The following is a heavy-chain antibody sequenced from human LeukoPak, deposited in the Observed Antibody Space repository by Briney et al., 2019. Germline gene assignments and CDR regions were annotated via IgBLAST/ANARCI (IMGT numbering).Heavy chain of an antibody. Sequence: PGGSLRLSCAASGFTFSSYGIHWVRQAPGKGLEWVAFIRYDGSNKYYADSVKGRFTISRDNSRNVLYLQMNSLRADDAAIYYCARGYCTSTNCNNWFDPWGQGALVTVSS. D-gene: IGHD2-2*01. J-gene: IGHJ5*02. CDR2: IRYDGSNK. V-gene: IGHV3-30*02. CDR1: GFTFSSYG. CDR3: ARGYCTSTNCNNWFDP.